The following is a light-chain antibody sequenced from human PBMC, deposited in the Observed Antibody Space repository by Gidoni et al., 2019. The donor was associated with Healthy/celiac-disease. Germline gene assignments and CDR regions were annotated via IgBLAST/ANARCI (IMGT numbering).Light chain of an antibody. V-gene: IGKV3-11*01. Sequence: EFVLTQSPATLSLSPGERATVSGRARQSVSSYLAWYQQKPGQAPKLLIYDASNTATGIPARFSGSGSGTDFTLTISSLEPDDFAVYYCQQRSNWPLTFGGGTKVEIK. CDR3: QQRSNWPLT. CDR2: DAS. CDR1: QSVSSY. J-gene: IGKJ4*01.